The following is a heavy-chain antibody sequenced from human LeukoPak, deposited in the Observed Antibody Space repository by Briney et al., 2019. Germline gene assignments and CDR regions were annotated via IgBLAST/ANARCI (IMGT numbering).Heavy chain of an antibody. J-gene: IGHJ5*02. V-gene: IGHV3-7*03. D-gene: IGHD3-9*01. CDR2: IKQDGSEK. CDR3: ARRLRYFDWLLYDLDRFDP. CDR1: GFTFSSYW. Sequence: GGSLRLSCAASGFTFSSYWMSWVRQAPGKGLEWVANIKQDGSEKYYVDSVKGRFTISRDNAKNSLYLQMNSLRAEDTAVYYCARRLRYFDWLLYDLDRFDPWGQGTLVTVSS.